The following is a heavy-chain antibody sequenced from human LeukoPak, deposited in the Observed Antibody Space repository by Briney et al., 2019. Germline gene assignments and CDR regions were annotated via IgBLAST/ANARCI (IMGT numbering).Heavy chain of an antibody. V-gene: IGHV3-23*01. D-gene: IGHD6-19*01. CDR2: ISGSGDST. J-gene: IGHJ4*02. CDR3: ARNISGGWYVDY. Sequence: PGGSLRLSCAVSGFTFSSYAMSWVRQAPGKGLEWVSAISGSGDSTSYADSVKGRFSVSRDNSKNTLYPQMNSLRAEDTALYYCARNISGGWYVDYWGQGTLVTVSS. CDR1: GFTFSSYA.